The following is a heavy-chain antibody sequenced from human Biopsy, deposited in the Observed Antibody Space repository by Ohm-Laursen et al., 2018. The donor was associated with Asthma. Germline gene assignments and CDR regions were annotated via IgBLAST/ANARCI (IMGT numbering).Heavy chain of an antibody. J-gene: IGHJ4*02. Sequence: GALVNVSCKSLGGTFNTYVIGWVRQAPGQGLEWMGGINSVFGTTTYPQKFQDRVTITADDSTSTVYMELSSLRSEDTAVYYCARKAGSCISRTCYSLDFWGQGTLVTVSS. V-gene: IGHV1-69*13. CDR3: ARKAGSCISRTCYSLDF. CDR1: GGTFNTYV. CDR2: INSVFGTT. D-gene: IGHD2-2*01.